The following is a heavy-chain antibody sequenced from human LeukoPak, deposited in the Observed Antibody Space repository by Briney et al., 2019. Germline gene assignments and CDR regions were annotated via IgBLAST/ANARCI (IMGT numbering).Heavy chain of an antibody. V-gene: IGHV4-59*01. D-gene: IGHD2-2*01. CDR3: ASLSHCSTSSCFDY. Sequence: PSETLSLICTVSGASISHYYWSWIRQPPGRGLEWIGCAFYTGSTNYNPSLKSRVTISIDTSESQFSLRLTSVTAADTAIYYCASLSHCSTSSCFDYWGRGTLVTVSS. J-gene: IGHJ4*02. CDR1: GASISHYY. CDR2: AFYTGST.